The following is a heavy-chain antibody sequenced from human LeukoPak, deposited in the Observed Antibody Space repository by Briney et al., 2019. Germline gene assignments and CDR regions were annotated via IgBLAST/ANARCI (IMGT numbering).Heavy chain of an antibody. CDR2: IYYSGST. J-gene: IGHJ4*02. CDR1: GGSISSYY. CDR3: ARDDDDYVWGSYRY. D-gene: IGHD3-16*02. V-gene: IGHV4-59*01. Sequence: SETLSLTCTVSGGSISSYYWSWIRQPPGKGLEWIGYIYYSGSTNYNPALKSRVTISVDTSKNQCSLKLSSVTAADTAVYYCARDDDDYVWGSYRYWGQGTLVTVSS.